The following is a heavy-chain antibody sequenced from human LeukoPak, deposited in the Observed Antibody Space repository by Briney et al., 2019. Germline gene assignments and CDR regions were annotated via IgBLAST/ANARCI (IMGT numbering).Heavy chain of an antibody. D-gene: IGHD3-10*01. CDR1: GGSISSGGYY. CDR3: ARDGQWFGELFYGMDV. J-gene: IGHJ6*02. V-gene: IGHV4-61*08. Sequence: PSQTLSLTCTVSGGSISSGGYYWSWIRQPPGKGLEWIGYIHYSGSTNYNPSLKSRVTISVDTSKNQFSLKLSSVTAADTAVYYCARDGQWFGELFYGMDVWGQGTTVTVSS. CDR2: IHYSGST.